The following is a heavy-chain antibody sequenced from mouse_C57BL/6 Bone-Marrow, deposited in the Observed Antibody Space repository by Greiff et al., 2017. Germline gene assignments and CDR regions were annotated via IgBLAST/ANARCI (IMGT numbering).Heavy chain of an antibody. V-gene: IGHV1-74*01. Sequence: QVQLQQPGAELVKPGASVKVSCKASGYTFTSYWMHWVKQRPGQGLEWIGRIHPSDSDTNYTQKFKGKATLTVDKSSSTAYMQLSSLTSEDAAVYYCAIHTAQATDFAYWGQGTLVTVSA. CDR1: GYTFTSYW. CDR2: IHPSDSDT. D-gene: IGHD3-2*02. CDR3: AIHTAQATDFAY. J-gene: IGHJ3*01.